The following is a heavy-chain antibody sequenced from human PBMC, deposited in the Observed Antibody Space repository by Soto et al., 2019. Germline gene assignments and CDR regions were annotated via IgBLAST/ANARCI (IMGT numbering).Heavy chain of an antibody. CDR3: ARQGLRFLEWWDYYYYGMDV. D-gene: IGHD3-3*01. CDR1: GGSISSSSYY. J-gene: IGHJ6*02. CDR2: IYYSGST. Sequence: SETLSLTCTVSGGSISSSSYYWGWIRHPPGKGLEWIGSIYYSGSTYYNPSLKSRVTISVDTSKNQFSLKLSSVTAADTAVYYCARQGLRFLEWWDYYYYGMDVWGQGTTVT. V-gene: IGHV4-39*01.